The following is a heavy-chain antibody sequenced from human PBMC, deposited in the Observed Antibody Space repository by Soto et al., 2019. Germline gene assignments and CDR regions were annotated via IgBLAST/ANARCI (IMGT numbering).Heavy chain of an antibody. Sequence: GGSLRLSCAASGFPFSNHAMSWVRQAPGKGLEWVSGICAGGDLIYYADSVKGRFSLSRHNSENILYLQMTKLRTEDTAMYFCAKRQGTGLADNNLDVWGQGTLVTVSS. D-gene: IGHD6-19*01. V-gene: IGHV3-23*01. CDR1: GFPFSNHA. CDR3: AKRQGTGLADNNLDV. J-gene: IGHJ4*02. CDR2: ICAGGDLI.